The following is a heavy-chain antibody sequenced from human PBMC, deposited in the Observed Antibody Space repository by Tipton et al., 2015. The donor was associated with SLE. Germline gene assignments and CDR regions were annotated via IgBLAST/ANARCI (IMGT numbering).Heavy chain of an antibody. CDR2: ISHSRNA. V-gene: IGHV4-34*01. D-gene: IGHD3-22*01. Sequence: TLSLTCAVSRGSFSGYAWSWIRQAPGKGPEWIGEISHSRNANYNASLQSRVTISLDTSNNQFSLRLSSVTAADTAVYYCARDGIVSPVRYFAYWGQGTLITVPS. CDR1: RGSFSGYA. CDR3: ARDGIVSPVRYFAY. J-gene: IGHJ4*02.